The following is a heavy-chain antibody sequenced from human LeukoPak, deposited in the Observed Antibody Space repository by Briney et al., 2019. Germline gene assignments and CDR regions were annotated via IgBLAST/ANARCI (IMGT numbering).Heavy chain of an antibody. D-gene: IGHD4-17*01. CDR2: ISSSSTTI. J-gene: IGHJ3*02. V-gene: IGHV3-48*01. CDR3: VKDIIGDYVMDDALDI. Sequence: GGSLRLSCAASGFTFSSYSMNWVRQAPGKGLEWVSYISSSSTTIYYADSVKGRFTISGDNAENSLYLQMNSLRPEDTAVYYCVKDIIGDYVMDDALDIWGQGTMVTVSS. CDR1: GFTFSSYS.